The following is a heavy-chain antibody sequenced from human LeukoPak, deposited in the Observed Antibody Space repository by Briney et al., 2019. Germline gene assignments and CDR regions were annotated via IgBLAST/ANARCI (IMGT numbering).Heavy chain of an antibody. CDR3: AKEGRSLQTY. Sequence: GGSLRLSCAASGFMFSSNWMSWVRPAPGKGLEWVANIKEDGTETYYVDSVKGRFTISRDNAENSLYLQMNSLRVEDTAVYYCAKEGRSLQTYWGQGTLVTVSS. V-gene: IGHV3-7*03. CDR1: GFMFSSNW. CDR2: IKEDGTET. D-gene: IGHD5-24*01. J-gene: IGHJ4*02.